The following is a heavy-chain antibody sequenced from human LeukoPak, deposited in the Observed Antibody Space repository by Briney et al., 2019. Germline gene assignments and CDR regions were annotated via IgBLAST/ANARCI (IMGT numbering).Heavy chain of an antibody. V-gene: IGHV3-23*01. Sequence: GGSLRLSCAASGFTFSSYAMTWVRQAPGKGLEWVSGISGSGGSTYYADSVKGRFTISRDNSKNTLFLQMNSRRAEDTAVYYCATTLTTSFYGMDVWGQGTTVTVSS. J-gene: IGHJ6*02. CDR3: ATTLTTSFYGMDV. D-gene: IGHD4-11*01. CDR2: ISGSGGST. CDR1: GFTFSSYA.